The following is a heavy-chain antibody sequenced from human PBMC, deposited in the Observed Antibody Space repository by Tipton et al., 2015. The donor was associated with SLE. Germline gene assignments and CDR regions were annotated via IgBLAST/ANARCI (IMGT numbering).Heavy chain of an antibody. CDR3: ARAPWGPGSSGYYFDF. D-gene: IGHD6-25*01. J-gene: IGHJ4*02. CDR2: IYYSGST. Sequence: TLSLTCTVSGGSISSHYWSWIRQPPGKGLEWIGYIYYSGSTNYNPSLKSRVTISVDTPKNQFSLKLSSVTAADTAVYYCARAPWGPGSSGYYFDFWGQGTLVTVSS. CDR1: GGSISSHY. V-gene: IGHV4-59*11.